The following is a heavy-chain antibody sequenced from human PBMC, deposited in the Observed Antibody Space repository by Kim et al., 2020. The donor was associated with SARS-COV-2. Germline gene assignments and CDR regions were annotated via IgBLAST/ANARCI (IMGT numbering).Heavy chain of an antibody. CDR1: GGSISSGSYY. CDR3: ARDIGDDILTGYYRPIHYFDY. CDR2: IYTSGST. V-gene: IGHV4-61*02. Sequence: SETLSLTCTVSGGSISSGSYYWSWIRQPAGKGLEWIGRIYTSGSTNYNPSLKSRVTISVDTSKNQFSLKLSSVTAADTAVYYCARDIGDDILTGYYRPIHYFDYWGQGTLVTVSS. J-gene: IGHJ4*02. D-gene: IGHD3-9*01.